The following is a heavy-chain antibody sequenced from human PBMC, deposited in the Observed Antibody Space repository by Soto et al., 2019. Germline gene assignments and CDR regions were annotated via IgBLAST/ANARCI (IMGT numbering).Heavy chain of an antibody. V-gene: IGHV1-69*01. CDR2: IIPFFGIT. CDR3: ARDPRSITGTTSSEDFQH. J-gene: IGHJ1*01. Sequence: QAQLMQSGAEVKEPGSSVKVSCKASGGTFSGYAISWVRQAPGQGLEWLGGIIPFFGITNYAQKFQNRLTIAADESSATVYMDLRSLTSEDSAIYYCARDPRSITGTTSSEDFQHWGQGTLVSVS. CDR1: GGTFSGYA. D-gene: IGHD1-1*01.